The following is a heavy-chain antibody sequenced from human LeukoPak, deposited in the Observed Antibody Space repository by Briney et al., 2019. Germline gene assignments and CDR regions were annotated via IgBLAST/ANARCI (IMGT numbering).Heavy chain of an antibody. J-gene: IGHJ4*02. CDR3: ARQRYSSSWKDY. Sequence: GESLKISCKGSGYTFINYWIGWVRQLPGKGLEWMGIIYPSDSDPTYSPSFRGQVTISAGKSISTAYLQWSSLKASDTAMYYCARQRYSSSWKDYWGQGTLVTVSS. CDR2: IYPSDSDP. CDR1: GYTFINYW. D-gene: IGHD6-13*01. V-gene: IGHV5-51*01.